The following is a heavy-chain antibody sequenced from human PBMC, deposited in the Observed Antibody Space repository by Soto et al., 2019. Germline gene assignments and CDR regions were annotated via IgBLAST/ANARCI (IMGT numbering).Heavy chain of an antibody. CDR3: ARDPSSHPGDY. CDR2: INHSGST. V-gene: IGHV4-34*01. CDR1: GGSFSGYY. J-gene: IGHJ4*02. Sequence: SETLSLTCAVYGGSFSGYYWSWIRQPPGKGLEWIGEINHSGSTNYNPSLKSRVTISVDTSKNQFSLKLSSVTAADTAVYYCARDPSSHPGDYWGQGTLVTVSS. D-gene: IGHD6-13*01.